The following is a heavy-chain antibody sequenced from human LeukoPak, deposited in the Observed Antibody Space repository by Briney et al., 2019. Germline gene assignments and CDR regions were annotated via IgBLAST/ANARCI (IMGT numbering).Heavy chain of an antibody. CDR3: ASWGYRALPAI. CDR1: GFTFSTYT. J-gene: IGHJ3*02. V-gene: IGHV3-21*06. CDR2: ISRSSSDI. D-gene: IGHD5-12*01. Sequence: GGSLRLSCTAYGFTFSTYTMNWVRQAPGKGLEWVSSISRSSSDIYYADSVKGRFTISRDNAKNSLYVQMNSLRAEDTAVYYCASWGYRALPAIWGPGTMVTVSS.